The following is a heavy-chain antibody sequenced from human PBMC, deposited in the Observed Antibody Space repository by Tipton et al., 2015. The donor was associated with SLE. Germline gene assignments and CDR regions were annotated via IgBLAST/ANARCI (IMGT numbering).Heavy chain of an antibody. CDR1: GFTFSSYA. CDR2: ISYNGSNK. Sequence: SLRLSCAASGFTFSSYAMHWVRQAPGKGLEWVAVISYNGSNKYYADSVKGRFTISRDNSKNTLYLQMNSLRAEDTAVYYCARDVGATSDAFDIWGQGTMVTVSS. D-gene: IGHD1-26*01. J-gene: IGHJ3*02. CDR3: ARDVGATSDAFDI. V-gene: IGHV3-30*04.